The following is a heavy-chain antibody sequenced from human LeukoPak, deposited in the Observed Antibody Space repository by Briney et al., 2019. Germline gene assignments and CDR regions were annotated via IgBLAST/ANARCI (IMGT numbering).Heavy chain of an antibody. Sequence: GGSLRLSCEASGFTFSNSWMNWVRQAPGRGLEWVANIKEDGSDEYYVDSVKGRFTISRANAKNSLFLQMNSLRAEDTALYHCARGRRGTQYQVLDFSGQGTLVTVSS. D-gene: IGHD2-2*01. CDR2: IKEDGSDE. CDR3: ARGRRGTQYQVLDF. J-gene: IGHJ4*02. V-gene: IGHV3-7*01. CDR1: GFTFSNSW.